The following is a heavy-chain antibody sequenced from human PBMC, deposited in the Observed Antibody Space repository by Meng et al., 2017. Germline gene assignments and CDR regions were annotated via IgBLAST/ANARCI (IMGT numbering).Heavy chain of an antibody. CDR3: ARSLDALAVAGTSYYYYGMDV. D-gene: IGHD6-19*01. Sequence: GESLKISCAASGFTVSSNYMSWVRQAPGKGLEWVSVIYSGGSTYYADSVKGRFTISRDNSKNTLYLQMNSLRAEDTAVYYCARSLDALAVAGTSYYYYGMDVWGHGTTVTVSS. J-gene: IGHJ6*02. CDR1: GFTVSSNY. V-gene: IGHV3-66*02. CDR2: IYSGGST.